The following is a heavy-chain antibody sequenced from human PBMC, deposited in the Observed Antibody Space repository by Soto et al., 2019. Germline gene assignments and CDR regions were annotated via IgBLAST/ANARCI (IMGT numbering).Heavy chain of an antibody. CDR2: ISAYNGNT. Sequence: QVQLVQSGAEVKKPGASVKVSCKASGYTFTSYGISWVRQAPGQGLEWMGWISAYNGNTNYAQKLQGRVTMTTDTSTSTAYMELRSLRSDDTAVYYCGRDPRPERYYDFWSGYSYYYGMDVWGQGTTVTVSS. CDR1: GYTFTSYG. CDR3: GRDPRPERYYDFWSGYSYYYGMDV. V-gene: IGHV1-18*01. J-gene: IGHJ6*02. D-gene: IGHD3-3*01.